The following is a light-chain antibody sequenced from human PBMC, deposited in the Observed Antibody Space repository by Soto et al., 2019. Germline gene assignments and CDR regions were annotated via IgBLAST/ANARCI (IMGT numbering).Light chain of an antibody. CDR3: SSYTSSSTPL. CDR1: SSDVGGYNY. Sequence: QSVLTQPASVSGSPGQSITISCTGTSSDVGGYNYVSWYQQHPGKAPKLMIYDVSNRPSGVSNRFSGSKSGNTASLTISGLQAEDEADYYCSSYTSSSTPLFGGGTNLTVL. J-gene: IGLJ2*01. CDR2: DVS. V-gene: IGLV2-14*01.